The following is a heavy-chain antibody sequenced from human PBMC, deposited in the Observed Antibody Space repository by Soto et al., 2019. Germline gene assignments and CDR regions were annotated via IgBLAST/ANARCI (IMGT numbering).Heavy chain of an antibody. CDR1: AVTMSSGGYS. J-gene: IGHJ4*02. V-gene: IGHV4-30-2*06. Sequence: SETLSLTCSASAVTMSSGGYSWSWFRQSPGKGLERHGYLSHLEPPYYTPSFMSYLSLYLDRAIPQFFLSLSSMTSAYQALNFCVRRGGYGSLDFWGQGMQGTVS. D-gene: IGHD2-21*02. CDR3: VRRGGYGSLDF. CDR2: LSHLEPP.